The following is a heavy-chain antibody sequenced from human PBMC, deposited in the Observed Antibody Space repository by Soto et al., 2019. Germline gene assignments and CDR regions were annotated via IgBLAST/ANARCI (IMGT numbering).Heavy chain of an antibody. CDR3: ARQGYCSSTSCLGADYYYYYMDV. D-gene: IGHD2-2*01. CDR2: ISAYNGNT. CDR1: GYTFTSYG. V-gene: IGHV1-18*01. Sequence: QVQLVQSGAEVKKPGASVKVSCKASGYTFTSYGISWVRQAPGQGLEWMGWISAYNGNTKYAQKLQGRVTMTTDTTRSTAYMELRSLRSDDTAVYYCARQGYCSSTSCLGADYYYYYMDVWGKGTTVTVSS. J-gene: IGHJ6*03.